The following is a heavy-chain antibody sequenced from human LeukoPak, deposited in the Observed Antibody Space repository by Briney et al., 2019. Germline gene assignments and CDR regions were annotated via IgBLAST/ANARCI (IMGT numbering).Heavy chain of an antibody. CDR3: AKTGRTLWQQLPPDY. CDR1: GFTFSNYG. Sequence: PGRSLRLSCAASGFTFSNYGIHWVRQAPGKGLEWVAVISYDATNEYYTDSVKGRFTISRDNSRNTLYLQMNSLRAEDTAVYYCAKTGRTLWQQLPPDYWGQGTLVTVSS. CDR2: ISYDATNE. D-gene: IGHD6-13*01. V-gene: IGHV3-30*18. J-gene: IGHJ4*02.